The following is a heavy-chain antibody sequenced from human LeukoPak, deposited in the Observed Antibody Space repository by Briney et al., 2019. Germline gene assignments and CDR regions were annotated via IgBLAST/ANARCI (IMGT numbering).Heavy chain of an antibody. CDR3: ARAQATVTRGPFDY. CDR1: GGSFSGYY. J-gene: IGHJ4*02. V-gene: IGHV4-34*01. CDR2: ITHSGST. D-gene: IGHD4-17*01. Sequence: SETLSLTCAVYGGSFSGYYWSWIRQPPGKGLEWIGEITHSGSTNYNPSLKSRVTISVDTSKNQFSLNLSSVTAADTAVYYCARAQATVTRGPFDYWGQGTLVTASS.